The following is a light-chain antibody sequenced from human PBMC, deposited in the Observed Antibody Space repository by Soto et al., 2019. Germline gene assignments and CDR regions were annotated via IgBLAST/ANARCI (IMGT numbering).Light chain of an antibody. Sequence: QSALTQPASVSGSPGQSITISCTGTSSDVGSYNLVSWYQQHPGKAPTLMIYEGNKRPSGVSNRFSGSKSANTASLTISGLQTEDEADYYFCSYAGTNTFVFGTGTKVTVL. CDR2: EGN. CDR3: CSYAGTNTFV. CDR1: SSDVGSYNL. V-gene: IGLV2-23*01. J-gene: IGLJ1*01.